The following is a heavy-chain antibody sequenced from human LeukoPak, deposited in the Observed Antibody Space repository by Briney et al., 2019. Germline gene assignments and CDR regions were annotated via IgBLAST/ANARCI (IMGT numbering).Heavy chain of an antibody. CDR1: GGSISSSGYY. J-gene: IGHJ4*02. D-gene: IGHD2-8*01. CDR2: ISYSGST. V-gene: IGHV4-39*07. CDR3: ARESGYCTNGVCYIGVDY. Sequence: SETLSLTCTVSGGSISSSGYYWGWIRQPPGKGLEWIGSISYSGSTYYNPSLKSRVTIAVDTSKNQFSLKLSSVTAADTAVYYCARESGYCTNGVCYIGVDYWGQGTLVTVSS.